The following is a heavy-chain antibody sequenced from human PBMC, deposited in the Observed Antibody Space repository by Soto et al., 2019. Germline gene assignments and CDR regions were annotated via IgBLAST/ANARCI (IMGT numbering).Heavy chain of an antibody. CDR2: IYYSGST. D-gene: IGHD5-18*01. Sequence: SETLSLTCTVSGCSISSSSYYWGWIRQPPGKGLEWIGSIYYSGSTYYNPSLKSRVTISVDTSKNQFSLKLSSVTAADTAVYYCASFSGTAMVEHYFDYWGQGTLVTVSS. J-gene: IGHJ4*02. V-gene: IGHV4-39*01. CDR1: GCSISSSSYY. CDR3: ASFSGTAMVEHYFDY.